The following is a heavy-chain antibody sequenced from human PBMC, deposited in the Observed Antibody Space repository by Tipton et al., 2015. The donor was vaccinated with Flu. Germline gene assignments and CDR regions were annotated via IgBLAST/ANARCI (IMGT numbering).Heavy chain of an antibody. CDR3: ARERRCCCSCYNWFDP. CDR2: ISAYNGNT. V-gene: IGHV1-18*01. Sequence: QLVQSGAEVKKPGASVKVSCKASGYTFTSYGISWVRQAPGQGLEWMGWISAYNGNTNYAQKLQGRVTMTTDTSTGTAYMELRSLRSADTAVYYFARERRCCCSCYNWFDPWGQGTLVPVSS. D-gene: IGHD2-15*01. CDR1: GYTFTSYG. J-gene: IGHJ5*02.